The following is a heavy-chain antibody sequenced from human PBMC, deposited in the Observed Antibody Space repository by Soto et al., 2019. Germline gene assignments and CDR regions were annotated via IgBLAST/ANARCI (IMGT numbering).Heavy chain of an antibody. J-gene: IGHJ6*02. D-gene: IGHD1-7*01. Sequence: EVQLVESGGGLVQPGRSLRLSCAASGFTFDDYAMHWVRQAPGKGLEWVSGISWNSGSIGYADSVKGRFTISRDNAKNSLYLQMNSMRAEDTALYYCAKDELSLGYYGLDVWGQVPKVTVSS. V-gene: IGHV3-9*01. CDR1: GFTFDDYA. CDR3: AKDELSLGYYGLDV. CDR2: ISWNSGSI.